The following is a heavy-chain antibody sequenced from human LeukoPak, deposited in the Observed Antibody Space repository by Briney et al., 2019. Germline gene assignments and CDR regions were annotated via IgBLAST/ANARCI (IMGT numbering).Heavy chain of an antibody. CDR1: GFTFSSYG. Sequence: GRSLRPSCAASGFTFSSYGMHWVRQAPGKGLEWVAVISYDGSNKYYADSVKGRFTISRDNSKNTLYLQMNSLRAEDTAVYYCAKARATTDDYYYYGMDVWGQGTTVTVSS. CDR3: AKARATTDDYYYYGMDV. J-gene: IGHJ6*02. D-gene: IGHD1-26*01. V-gene: IGHV3-30*18. CDR2: ISYDGSNK.